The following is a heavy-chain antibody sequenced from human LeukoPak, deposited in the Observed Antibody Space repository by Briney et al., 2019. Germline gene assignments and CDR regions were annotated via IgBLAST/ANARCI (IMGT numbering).Heavy chain of an antibody. CDR2: IXYXGSXX. V-gene: IGHV3-33*01. D-gene: IGHD3-10*01. J-gene: IGHJ4*02. Sequence: XXVIXYXGSXXYYADSVXGXFTISRDNSKSTLSLQMNSLRAXDTAVXYCAXVIRGFGALXYWGQGTLVTVSS. CDR3: AXVIRGFGALXY.